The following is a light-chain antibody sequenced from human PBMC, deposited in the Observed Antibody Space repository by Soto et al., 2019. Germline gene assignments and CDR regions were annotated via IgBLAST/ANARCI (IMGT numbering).Light chain of an antibody. CDR3: QHYGDSSWT. CDR1: QSVSSTL. J-gene: IGKJ1*01. Sequence: ELVLTQSPVALSLPSGERATLSCRASQSVSSTLLTWYQQKPGQAPRLLIYCVSSRATGIPDTFSGSGSGTDFTLTISRVEPEDFAVYFCQHYGDSSWTVGQGSRVEIK. V-gene: IGKV3-20*01. CDR2: CVS.